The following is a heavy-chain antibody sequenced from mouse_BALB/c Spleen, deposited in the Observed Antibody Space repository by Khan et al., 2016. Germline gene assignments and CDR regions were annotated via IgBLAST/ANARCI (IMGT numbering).Heavy chain of an antibody. V-gene: IGHV5-12-1*01. Sequence: EVELVESGGGLVKPGGSLKLSCAASGFAFSSYDMSWVRQTPERRLEWVAYISSGGGNTYYPDTVKGRFTISRDNAKNTLYLQMSSLKSEDTAMYCCARHELLPYYFGYWGQGTALTVSS. J-gene: IGHJ2*01. CDR3: ARHELLPYYFGY. CDR2: ISSGGGNT. D-gene: IGHD1-1*01. CDR1: GFAFSSYD.